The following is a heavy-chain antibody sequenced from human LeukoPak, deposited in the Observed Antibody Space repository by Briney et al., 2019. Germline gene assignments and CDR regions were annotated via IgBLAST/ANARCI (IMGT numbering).Heavy chain of an antibody. Sequence: PSETLSLTCTVSGGSISSSSYYWGWIRQPPGKGLEWIGSIYYSGSTYYNPSLKSRVTISVDTSKNQFSLKLSSVTAADTAVYYCARGGAATLDYWGQGTLVTVSS. V-gene: IGHV4-39*07. CDR3: ARGGAATLDY. D-gene: IGHD2-15*01. CDR1: GGSISSSSYY. J-gene: IGHJ4*02. CDR2: IYYSGST.